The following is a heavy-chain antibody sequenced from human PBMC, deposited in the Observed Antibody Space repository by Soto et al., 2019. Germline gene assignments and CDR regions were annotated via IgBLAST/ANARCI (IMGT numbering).Heavy chain of an antibody. J-gene: IGHJ4*02. Sequence: QVTLKESGPVLVKPTETLTLTCTVSGFSLTNARMGVTWIRQPPGKALEWLAHIFSNDEKSYSTSLKSRLTISRDTSESQVVLTMTNMDPVDTATYYCARHGRGVGARPLDYWGQGTLVTVSS. D-gene: IGHD1-26*01. V-gene: IGHV2-26*01. CDR3: ARHGRGVGARPLDY. CDR1: GFSLTNARMG. CDR2: IFSNDEK.